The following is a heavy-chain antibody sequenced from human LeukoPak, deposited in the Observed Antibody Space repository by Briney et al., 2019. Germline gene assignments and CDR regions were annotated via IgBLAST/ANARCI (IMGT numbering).Heavy chain of an antibody. D-gene: IGHD6-25*01. J-gene: IGHJ6*03. CDR1: GFTFSSYA. CDR3: ARDRPAARDHYYYYYMDV. CDR2: ISGSGGST. Sequence: GGSLRLSCAASGFTFSSYAMSWVRQAPGKGLEWVSAISGSGGSTYYADSVKGRFTISRDNSKNTLYLQMNSLRAEDTAVYYCARDRPAARDHYYYYYMDVWGKGTTVTVSS. V-gene: IGHV3-23*01.